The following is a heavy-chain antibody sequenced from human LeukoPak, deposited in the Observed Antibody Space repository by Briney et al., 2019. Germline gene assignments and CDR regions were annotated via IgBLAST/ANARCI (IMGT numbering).Heavy chain of an antibody. CDR1: GYTFTSYG. D-gene: IGHD6-19*01. CDR2: ISAYNGNT. V-gene: IGHV1-18*01. Sequence: ASVKVSCKASGYTFTSYGISWVRQAPGQGLEWMGWISAYNGNTNYAQKLQGRVTMTRDTSTSTVYMELSSLRSEDTAVYYCAGNKAVAAPFDYWGQETLVPSPQ. CDR3: AGNKAVAAPFDY. J-gene: IGHJ4*02.